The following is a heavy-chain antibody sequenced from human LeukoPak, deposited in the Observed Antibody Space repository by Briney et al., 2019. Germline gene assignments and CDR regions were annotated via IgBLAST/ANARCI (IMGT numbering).Heavy chain of an antibody. CDR2: ISSSGSTI. J-gene: IGHJ4*02. D-gene: IGHD3-10*01. CDR3: AKAGASGSGPIDS. CDR1: GFTFSDYY. V-gene: IGHV3-11*04. Sequence: GGSLRLSCAASGFTFSDYYMSWIRQAPGKGLEWVSYISSSGSTIYYADSVKGRFTISRDNSKNTLYLEMNRLRPEDTALYYCAKAGASGSGPIDSWGQGTPVIVSS.